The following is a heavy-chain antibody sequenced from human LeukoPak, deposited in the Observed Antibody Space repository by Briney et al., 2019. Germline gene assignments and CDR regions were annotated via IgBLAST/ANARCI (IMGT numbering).Heavy chain of an antibody. D-gene: IGHD2-21*02. V-gene: IGHV3-48*01. CDR1: GFTFSSYS. Sequence: GGSLRLSCAASGFTFSSYSMNWVRQAPGKGLELVSYISTSTTIYYADSVKGRFTISRDNAKTSLFLQMNSLRAADTAVYYCARDAWVTASAFDFWGQGTMVTVSS. J-gene: IGHJ3*01. CDR2: ISTSTTI. CDR3: ARDAWVTASAFDF.